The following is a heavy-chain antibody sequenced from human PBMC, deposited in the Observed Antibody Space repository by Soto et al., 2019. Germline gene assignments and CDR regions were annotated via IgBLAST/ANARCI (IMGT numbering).Heavy chain of an antibody. Sequence: SKTLSLTCTVSGGSISSYYWSWSLQPPWKGLEWIGYIYYSGSTNYNPSLKSRVTISVDTSKNQFSLKLSSVTAADTAVYYCERGSGSSHWWFDPWGQGTQVTVSS. D-gene: IGHD3-10*01. CDR2: IYYSGST. CDR1: GGSISSYY. CDR3: ERGSGSSHWWFDP. V-gene: IGHV4-59*08. J-gene: IGHJ5*02.